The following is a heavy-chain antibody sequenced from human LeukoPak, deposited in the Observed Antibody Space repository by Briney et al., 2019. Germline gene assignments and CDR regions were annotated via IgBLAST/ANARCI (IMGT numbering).Heavy chain of an antibody. CDR1: GFAFNNYA. CDR2: INDNGGQR. Sequence: GGPLRLSCAASGFAFNNYAMTWVRQAPGKGLEWVSNINDNGGQRHYADSVKGRFTISRDNSKNTLFLQMDSLRAEDTAVYYCAKTQWKVGATDYFDYWGQGILVTVSS. CDR3: AKTQWKVGATDYFDY. V-gene: IGHV3-23*01. D-gene: IGHD1-26*01. J-gene: IGHJ4*02.